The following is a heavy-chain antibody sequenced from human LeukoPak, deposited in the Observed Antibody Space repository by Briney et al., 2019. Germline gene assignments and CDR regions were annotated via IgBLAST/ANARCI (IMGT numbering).Heavy chain of an antibody. Sequence: ASVKVSCKVSGYTLTELSMHWVRQAPGQGLEWMGWISAYNGNTNYAQKLQGRVTMTTDTSTSTAYMELRSLRSDDTAVYYCARDYSSSPLDYWGQGTLVTVSS. J-gene: IGHJ4*02. V-gene: IGHV1-18*01. CDR1: GYTLTELS. CDR2: ISAYNGNT. CDR3: ARDYSSSPLDY. D-gene: IGHD6-6*01.